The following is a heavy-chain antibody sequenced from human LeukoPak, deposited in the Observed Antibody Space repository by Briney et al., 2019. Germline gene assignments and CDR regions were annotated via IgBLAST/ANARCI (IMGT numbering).Heavy chain of an antibody. D-gene: IGHD3-10*01. CDR1: GGSISSGGYY. CDR3: ARDVGSNGEV. CDR2: IYYSGST. J-gene: IGHJ4*02. Sequence: SETLSLTCTVSGGSISSGGYYWSWIRQPPGKGLEWIGYIYYSGSTNYNPSLKSRVTISVDTSKNQFSLKLSSVTAADTAVYYCARDVGSNGEVWGQGTLVTVSS. V-gene: IGHV4-61*08.